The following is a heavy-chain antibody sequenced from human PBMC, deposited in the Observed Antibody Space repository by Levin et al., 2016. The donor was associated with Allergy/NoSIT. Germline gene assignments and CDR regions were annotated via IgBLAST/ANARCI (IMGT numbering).Heavy chain of an antibody. V-gene: IGHV4-59*01. J-gene: IGHJ4*02. Sequence: ESLKISCTVSGGSIRSFSWNWIRQSPGKGLEWIGDIYYSGGANYNPSLKSRVTISIDTAKTLVSLKLSSVTSADTAVYYCARGYDYVWGSDRYVAYFDYWGQGSLVTVSS. CDR1: GGSIRSFS. CDR2: IYYSGGA. CDR3: ARGYDYVWGSDRYVAYFDY. D-gene: IGHD3-16*02.